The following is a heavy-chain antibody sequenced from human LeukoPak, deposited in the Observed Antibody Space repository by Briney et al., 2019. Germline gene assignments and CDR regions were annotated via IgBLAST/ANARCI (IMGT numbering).Heavy chain of an antibody. CDR3: ARDQPYYYDAEDDAFDI. V-gene: IGHV1-69*13. J-gene: IGHJ3*02. CDR2: IIPIFGTA. Sequence: SVKVSCKASGGTFSSYAISWVRQAPGQGLEWMGGIIPIFGTANYAQKFQGRVTITADESTSTAYMELSSLRSEDTAVYYCARDQPYYYDAEDDAFDIWGQGTMVTVSS. D-gene: IGHD3-22*01. CDR1: GGTFSSYA.